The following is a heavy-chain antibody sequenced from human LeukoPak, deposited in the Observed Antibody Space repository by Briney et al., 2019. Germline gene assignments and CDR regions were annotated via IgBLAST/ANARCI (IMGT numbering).Heavy chain of an antibody. V-gene: IGHV3-74*01. CDR1: GFTFSSYW. J-gene: IGHJ4*02. D-gene: IGHD3-10*01. CDR3: AKGYSSSGTYNTPFDY. Sequence: GGSLRLSCAASGFTFSSYWMHWARQAPGKGLVWVSRLNSDGTTTRYADSVKGRFTISRDYSKNTLYLQMDSLRAEDSAVYYCAKGYSSSGTYNTPFDYWGQGTLVTVSS. CDR2: LNSDGTTT.